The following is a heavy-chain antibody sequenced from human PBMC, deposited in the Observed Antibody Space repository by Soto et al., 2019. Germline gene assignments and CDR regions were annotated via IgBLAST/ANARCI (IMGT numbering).Heavy chain of an antibody. V-gene: IGHV3-30*18. CDR2: ISYDETNK. D-gene: IGHD4-17*01. J-gene: IGHJ6*02. CDR1: GFTFSTYG. Sequence: QVQLVESGGGEVQPGRSLTISCAASGFTFSTYGMHWVRQTPGKGLEWVAVISYDETNKFYSDSVKGRFTISRDNFKNTLTLQMNSLRADDTAVYSCAKDLQSYGDYDYYCYGMDVWGLGTRVTVSS. CDR3: AKDLQSYGDYDYYCYGMDV.